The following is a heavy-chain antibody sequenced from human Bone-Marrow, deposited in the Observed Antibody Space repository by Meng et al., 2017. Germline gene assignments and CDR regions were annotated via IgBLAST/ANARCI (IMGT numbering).Heavy chain of an antibody. J-gene: IGHJ4*01. Sequence: SETLSLTCAVSGYSISSGYYWGWIRQPPGKGLEWIGSIYHSGSTYYNPSLKSRVTISVDTSKNQFSLKLSSVTAADTAVYYCARGFPTGLIWFGALGPYFDYWGHGTRVTVSS. CDR3: ARGFPTGLIWFGALGPYFDY. V-gene: IGHV4-38-2*01. D-gene: IGHD3-10*01. CDR2: IYHSGST. CDR1: GYSISSGYY.